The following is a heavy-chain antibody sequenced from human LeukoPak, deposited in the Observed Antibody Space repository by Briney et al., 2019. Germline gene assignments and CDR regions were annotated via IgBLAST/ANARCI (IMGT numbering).Heavy chain of an antibody. CDR2: INHTGST. V-gene: IGHV4-34*01. CDR3: ARGRSPHYFDY. J-gene: IGHJ4*02. CDR1: GESFSDYY. Sequence: PSETLSLTCGFYGESFSDYYWGWIRQPPGKGLEWIGEINHTGSTNYNPSLKSRVTISVDTSRNQFSLRLTSVTAADTAVYYCARGRSPHYFDYWGQGTLVTVSS.